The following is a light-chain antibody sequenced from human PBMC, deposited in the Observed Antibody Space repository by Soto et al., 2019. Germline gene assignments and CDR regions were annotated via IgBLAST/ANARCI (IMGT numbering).Light chain of an antibody. CDR2: DVS. CDR1: SSDVGGYNY. Sequence: QSALTQPASVSGSPGQSITISRTGTSSDVGGYNYVSWYQQHPGKAPKLMIYDVSNRPSGVSNRFSASKSGNTASLTISGLQAADEADYYCSSYSYTSTQVFGTGTKVTVL. CDR3: SSYSYTSTQV. J-gene: IGLJ1*01. V-gene: IGLV2-14*01.